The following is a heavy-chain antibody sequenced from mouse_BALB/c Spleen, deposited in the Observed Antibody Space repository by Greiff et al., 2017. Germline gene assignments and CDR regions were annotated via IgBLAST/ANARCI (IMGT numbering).Heavy chain of an antibody. V-gene: IGHV5-12-2*01. CDR2: ISNGGGST. J-gene: IGHJ2*01. CDR3: ARHDYGSNRYSFDY. D-gene: IGHD1-1*01. Sequence: EVKVVESGGGLVQPGGSLKLSCAASGFSFSSYTMSWVRQTPEKRLEWVAYISNGGGSTYYPDTVTGRFTISRDSARNTWFLKMRSLTSEEAAMYYCARHDYGSNRYSFDYWGQGTTLTVSS. CDR1: GFSFSSYT.